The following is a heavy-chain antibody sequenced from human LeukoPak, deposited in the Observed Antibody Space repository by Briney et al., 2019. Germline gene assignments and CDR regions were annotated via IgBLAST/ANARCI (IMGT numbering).Heavy chain of an antibody. CDR2: IINDGSST. D-gene: IGHD5-24*01. CDR1: GFTFNSYG. Sequence: PGGSLRLSCAASGFTFNSYGMHWVRQAPGKGLEWVSRIINDGSSTTYADSVKGRFTISRDNAKDTLYLQMNSLRVEDTAVYYCARVADGDKYGGRDYWGQGALVTVSS. V-gene: IGHV3-74*01. CDR3: ARVADGDKYGGRDY. J-gene: IGHJ4*02.